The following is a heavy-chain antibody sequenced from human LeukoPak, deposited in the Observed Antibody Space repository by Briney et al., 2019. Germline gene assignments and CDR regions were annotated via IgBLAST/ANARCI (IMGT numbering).Heavy chain of an antibody. CDR3: ARDSGRFDVFDI. Sequence: GSLRLSCAASGFXVSTNYMSWVRQAPGKGLEWVSVIYSDGRTYYADSVKGRFTISRDNSKNTLYLQMNSLRAEDTAVYYCARDSGRFDVFDIWGQGTMVTVSS. CDR2: IYSDGRT. D-gene: IGHD3-10*01. V-gene: IGHV3-53*01. J-gene: IGHJ3*02. CDR1: GFXVSTNY.